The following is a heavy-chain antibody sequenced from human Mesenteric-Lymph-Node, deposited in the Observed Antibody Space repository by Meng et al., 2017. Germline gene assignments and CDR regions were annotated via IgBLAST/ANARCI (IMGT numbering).Heavy chain of an antibody. J-gene: IGHJ4*02. CDR1: GLSIRSKFR. D-gene: IGHD1-26*01. CDR3: ARGKQDAWELLAY. CDR2: IDDSGST. V-gene: IGHV4-4*02. Sequence: QVQLTESGPGPVKTSGTLAPTCGVSGLSIRSKFRWTWVRQPPGKGLEWIGDIDDSGSTNYNPSLNSRISISLDKSKNHFSLKVNSVTAADTAVYYCARGKQDAWELLAYWGQGALVTVSS.